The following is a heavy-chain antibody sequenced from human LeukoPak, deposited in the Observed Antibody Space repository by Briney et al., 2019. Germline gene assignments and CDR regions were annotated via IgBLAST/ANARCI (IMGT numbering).Heavy chain of an antibody. CDR1: GFTFSSYA. CDR3: ARAFGGTQFDY. CDR2: IYYSGST. J-gene: IGHJ4*02. D-gene: IGHD1-26*01. V-gene: IGHV4-59*01. Sequence: GSLRLSCAASGFTFSSYAMSWVRQAPGKGLEWIGYIYYSGSTNYNPSLKSRVTISVDTSKNQFSLKLSSVTAADTAVYYCARAFGGTQFDYWGQGTLVTVSS.